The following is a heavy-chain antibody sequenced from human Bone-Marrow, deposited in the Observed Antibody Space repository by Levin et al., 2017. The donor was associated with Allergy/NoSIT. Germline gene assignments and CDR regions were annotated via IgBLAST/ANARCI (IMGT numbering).Heavy chain of an antibody. CDR3: AREGTPQSWDY. D-gene: IGHD1-14*01. J-gene: IGHJ4*02. V-gene: IGHV4-4*02. CDR1: GGSIHSSNW. Sequence: SQTLSLPCAISGGSIHSSNWWSWVRQPPGKGLEWIGEIYHIGSTNYNPSLRSRVTISVDTSNNQFALRLSSLTAADTAVYYCAREGTPQSWDYRGQGTLVTVSS. CDR2: IYHIGST.